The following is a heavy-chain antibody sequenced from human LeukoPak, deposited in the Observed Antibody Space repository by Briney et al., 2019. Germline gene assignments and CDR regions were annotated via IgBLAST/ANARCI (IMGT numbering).Heavy chain of an antibody. J-gene: IGHJ5*02. V-gene: IGHV4-59*01. D-gene: IGHD3-22*01. CDR3: ARGARYYYDSSGYYEA. CDR1: GGSISSYY. Sequence: PSETLSLTCTVSGGSISSYYWSWIRQPPGKGLEWIGYIYYSGSTNYNPSLKSRVTISVDTSKNQFSLKLSSVTAAGTAVYYCARGARYYYDSSGYYEAWGQGTLVTVSS. CDR2: IYYSGST.